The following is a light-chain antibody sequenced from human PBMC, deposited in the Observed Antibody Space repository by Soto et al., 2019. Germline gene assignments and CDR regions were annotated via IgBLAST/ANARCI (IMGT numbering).Light chain of an antibody. CDR2: GAS. J-gene: IGKJ5*01. CDR3: QQRSNWPPIT. V-gene: IGKV3D-20*02. CDR1: QSFNSNY. Sequence: EIVLTQSPGTLSLSPGERATLSCRASQSFNSNYLAWYQQKPGQAPRLLIYGASSRATGIPDRFSGGWSGTNFTLTISSLEPADFAVYYCQQRSNWPPITFGPGTRLEIK.